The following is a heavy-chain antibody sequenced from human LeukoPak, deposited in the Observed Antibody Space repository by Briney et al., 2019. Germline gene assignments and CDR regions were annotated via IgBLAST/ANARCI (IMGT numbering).Heavy chain of an antibody. D-gene: IGHD6-6*01. V-gene: IGHV1-69*06. Sequence: SVKVSCKASGYTLTSYGISWVRQAPGQGLEWMGGIIPIFGTANYAQKFQGRVTITADKSTSTAYMELSSLRSEDTAVYYCAREFYSSSSEVGWFDPWGQGTLVTVSS. CDR2: IIPIFGTA. CDR1: GYTLTSYG. J-gene: IGHJ5*02. CDR3: AREFYSSSSEVGWFDP.